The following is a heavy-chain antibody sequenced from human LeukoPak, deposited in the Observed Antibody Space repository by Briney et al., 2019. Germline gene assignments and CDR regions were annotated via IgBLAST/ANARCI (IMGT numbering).Heavy chain of an antibody. J-gene: IGHJ4*02. CDR1: GFTFSSYS. Sequence: GGSLRLSCAASGFTFSSYSMNWVRQAPGKGLEWVSSISSSSSYIYYADSVKGRFTISRDNAKNSLYLQMNSLRAEDTAVYYCARDLFGYGSSWFFDYWGQGTLVTVSS. D-gene: IGHD6-13*01. CDR3: ARDLFGYGSSWFFDY. V-gene: IGHV3-21*01. CDR2: ISSSSSYI.